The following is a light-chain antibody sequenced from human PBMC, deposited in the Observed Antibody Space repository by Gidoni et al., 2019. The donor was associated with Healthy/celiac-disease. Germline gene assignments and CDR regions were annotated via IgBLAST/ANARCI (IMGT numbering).Light chain of an antibody. Sequence: DIQMTQSPSTLSASVGDRVTITFRASQSISSWLAWYQQKPGKAPKLLIYDASSLESGVPSRFSGSGSGTEFTLTISSLQPDDFATYYCQQYNSYLMYTFXXXTKLEIK. CDR3: QQYNSYLMYT. V-gene: IGKV1-5*01. J-gene: IGKJ2*01. CDR1: QSISSW. CDR2: DAS.